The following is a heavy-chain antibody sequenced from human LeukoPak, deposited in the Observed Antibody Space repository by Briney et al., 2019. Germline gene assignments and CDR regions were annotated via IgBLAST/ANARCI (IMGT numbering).Heavy chain of an antibody. Sequence: PGGSLRLSCEASGFTFRSYNMNWVRQAPGKGLEWVSSISSSSSYIYSADSVKGRFTISRDNAKNSMYLQMNSLRAEDTAVYYCAKDPILRYFDWLFYFDYWGQGTLVTVSS. V-gene: IGHV3-21*04. CDR1: GFTFRSYN. CDR2: ISSSSSYI. CDR3: AKDPILRYFDWLFYFDY. J-gene: IGHJ4*02. D-gene: IGHD3-9*01.